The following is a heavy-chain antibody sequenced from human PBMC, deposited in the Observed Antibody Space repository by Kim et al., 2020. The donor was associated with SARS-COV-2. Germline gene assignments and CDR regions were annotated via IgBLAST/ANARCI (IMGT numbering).Heavy chain of an antibody. CDR3: ARRKVGYYDFWSGRGGFDP. V-gene: IGHV1-69*13. Sequence: SVKVSCKASGGTFSRYAISWVRQAPGQGLEWMGWIISIYGTSNYAQKFQGRVTITADESTSTPNMEPSSLSAEDTAVYYCARRKVGYYDFWSGRGGFDP. CDR2: IISIYGTS. J-gene: IGHJ5*02. D-gene: IGHD3-3*01. CDR1: GGTFSRYA.